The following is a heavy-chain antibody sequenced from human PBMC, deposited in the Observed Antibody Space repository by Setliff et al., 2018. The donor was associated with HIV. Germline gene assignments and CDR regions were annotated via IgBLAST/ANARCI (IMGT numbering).Heavy chain of an antibody. Sequence: SETLSLTCAVSGYSISSGYYWGWIRQPPGKGLEWIVSIYHSGSTYYNPSLKSRVTILVDTSKNQFSRKLSAVTAADTAVYYCARRIIAAAGTWFDPWGQGTLVTVSS. V-gene: IGHV4-38-2*01. D-gene: IGHD6-13*01. CDR2: IYHSGST. CDR1: GYSISSGYY. J-gene: IGHJ5*02. CDR3: ARRIIAAAGTWFDP.